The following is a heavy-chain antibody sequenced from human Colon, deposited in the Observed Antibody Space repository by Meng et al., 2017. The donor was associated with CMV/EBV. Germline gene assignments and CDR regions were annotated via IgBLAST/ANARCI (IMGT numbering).Heavy chain of an antibody. CDR2: IYYTGSA. CDR3: ARANPSVAMYYFDY. V-gene: IGHV4-59*13. CDR1: GGSISTYY. D-gene: IGHD5-12*01. J-gene: IGHJ4*02. Sequence: SETLSLTCNVSGGSISTYYWTWIRQPPGKGLEWIGNIYYTGSAKYNPSLKSRLTISVDTAKNQCSLKLRSVTAADTAIYCGARANPSVAMYYFDYWGPGTLVTVSS.